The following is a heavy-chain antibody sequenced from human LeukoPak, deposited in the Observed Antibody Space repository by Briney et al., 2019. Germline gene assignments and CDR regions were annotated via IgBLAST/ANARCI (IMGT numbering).Heavy chain of an antibody. V-gene: IGHV4-39*07. D-gene: IGHD6-13*01. CDR3: ARDQVYSSSWYLSYYGMDV. J-gene: IGHJ6*02. CDR1: GGSISSSSYY. Sequence: SETLSLTCTVSGGSISSSSYYWGWIRQPPGKGLEWIGSIYYSGSTYYNPSLKSRVTISVDTSKNQFSPKLSSVTAADTAVYYCARDQVYSSSWYLSYYGMDVWGQGTTVTVSS. CDR2: IYYSGST.